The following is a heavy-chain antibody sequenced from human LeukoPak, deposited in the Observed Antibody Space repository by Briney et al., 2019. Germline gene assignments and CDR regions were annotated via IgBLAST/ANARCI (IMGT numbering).Heavy chain of an antibody. CDR3: ARLDSSGWYGGGNVDY. V-gene: IGHV4-30-4*01. D-gene: IGHD6-19*01. J-gene: IGHJ4*02. CDR1: GGSISSGDYY. Sequence: SETLSLTCTVSGGSISSGDYYWSWIRQPPGKGLEWIGYIYYSGSTYYTPSLRGRVTISVDTSKNQFSLNLSSVTAADTAVYCCARLDSSGWYGGGNVDYWGQGTLVTVSS. CDR2: IYYSGST.